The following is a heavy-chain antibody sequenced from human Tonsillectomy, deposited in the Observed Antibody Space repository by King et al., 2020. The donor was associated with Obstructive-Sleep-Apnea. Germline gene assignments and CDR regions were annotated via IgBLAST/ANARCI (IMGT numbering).Heavy chain of an antibody. CDR2: IYNTGSS. CDR3: ARVWSTVVTNDAFDI. Sequence: QLQESGPGLVNPSETLSLTCTVSGGSISSYSWTWIRQPPGRGLEWVGYIYNTGSSNYNPSLKSRVTISIDTSKNQFSLKLSSVTAADTAVYYCARVWSTVVTNDAFDIWGQGTMVTVSS. D-gene: IGHD4-23*01. CDR1: GGSISSYS. V-gene: IGHV4-59*01. J-gene: IGHJ3*02.